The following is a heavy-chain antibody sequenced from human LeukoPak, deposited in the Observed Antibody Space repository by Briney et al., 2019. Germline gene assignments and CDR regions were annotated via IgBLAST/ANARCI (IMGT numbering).Heavy chain of an antibody. J-gene: IGHJ4*02. CDR1: GFTFGTYV. CDR3: ARVPGVNYFDY. Sequence: GGSLSLSCAASGFTFGTYVMSWVRQAQGKGREGVSLMGTSGGSTYYADSVKGRFTISRDNSRNTLYLQMNSLRAEDTAVYYCARVPGVNYFDYWGQGTLATVSS. D-gene: IGHD2-2*01. V-gene: IGHV3-23*01. CDR2: MGTSGGST.